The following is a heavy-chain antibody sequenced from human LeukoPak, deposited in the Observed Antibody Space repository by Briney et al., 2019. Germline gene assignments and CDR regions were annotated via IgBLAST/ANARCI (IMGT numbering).Heavy chain of an antibody. D-gene: IGHD3/OR15-3a*01. CDR1: GGSISSYY. CDR2: IYGGGSP. V-gene: IGHV4-4*07. J-gene: IGHJ4*02. Sequence: SETLFLTCTVPGGSISSYYWGSIRQPAGKGLEWIGLIYGGGSPNYNPTPKSRVTMSIDTSNNQFSLKLSSVTAADTAVYYCASSYSFGRFSDYWGQGTLVTVSS. CDR3: ASSYSFGRFSDY.